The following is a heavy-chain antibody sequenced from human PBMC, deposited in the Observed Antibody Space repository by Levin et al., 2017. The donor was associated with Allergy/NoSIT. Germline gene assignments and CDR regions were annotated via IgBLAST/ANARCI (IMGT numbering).Heavy chain of an antibody. J-gene: IGHJ5*02. D-gene: IGHD4-17*01. CDR2: ISSSSSTI. Sequence: GGSLRLSCAASGFTFSSYSMNWVRQAPGKGLEWVSYISSSSSTIYYADSVKGRFTISRDNAKNSLYLQMNSLRDEDTAVYYCARDPNDYGDYGPADDPWGQGTLVTVSS. CDR1: GFTFSSYS. CDR3: ARDPNDYGDYGPADDP. V-gene: IGHV3-48*02.